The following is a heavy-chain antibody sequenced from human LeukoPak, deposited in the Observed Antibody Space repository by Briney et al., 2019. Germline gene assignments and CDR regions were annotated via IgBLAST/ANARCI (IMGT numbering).Heavy chain of an antibody. CDR1: GFTVSDNY. Sequence: GGSLRLSCAASGFTVSDNYMSWVRQAPGKGLEWVSLMYSGGDTYYADSVKGRFTFSRDISKNTLYLQMNGLRTEDTAVYFCARDAPQVPAAGVLASWGQGTLVTVSS. CDR2: MYSGGDT. D-gene: IGHD6-13*01. CDR3: ARDAPQVPAAGVLAS. V-gene: IGHV3-53*01. J-gene: IGHJ5*02.